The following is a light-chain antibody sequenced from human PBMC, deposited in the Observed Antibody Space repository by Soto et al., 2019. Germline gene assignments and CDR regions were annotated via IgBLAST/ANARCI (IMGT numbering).Light chain of an antibody. CDR3: QHYNSYSEA. CDR1: QSVSSSY. V-gene: IGKV3-20*01. CDR2: GAS. Sequence: EIVLTQSPGTLSLSPGERATLSCRASQSVSSSYLAWYQQKPGQAPRLLIYGASSRATGIPDRFSGSGSGTDFTLTISSLPPDDFATYYCQHYNSYSEAFGQGTKVDIK. J-gene: IGKJ1*01.